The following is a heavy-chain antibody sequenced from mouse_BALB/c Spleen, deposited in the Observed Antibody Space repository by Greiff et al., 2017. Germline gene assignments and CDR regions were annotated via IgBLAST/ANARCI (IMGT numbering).Heavy chain of an antibody. Sequence: VQLQQSGAELVKPGASVTLSCTASGYTFTSYYMYWVKQRPGQGLEWIGEINPSNGGTNFNEKFTSKATLTVDKSTSTAYMQLSRLTSEDSAVYCCTRARVRNAMDYWGQGTSVTVSS. CDR3: TRARVRNAMDY. V-gene: IGHV1S81*02. CDR1: GYTFTSYY. J-gene: IGHJ4*01. D-gene: IGHD2-14*01. CDR2: INPSNGGT.